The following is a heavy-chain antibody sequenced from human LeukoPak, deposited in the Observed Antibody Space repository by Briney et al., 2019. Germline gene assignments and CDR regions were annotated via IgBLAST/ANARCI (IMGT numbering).Heavy chain of an antibody. D-gene: IGHD2-15*01. CDR1: GYTSTGYY. CDR2: INPNSGGT. J-gene: IGHJ6*03. Sequence: GASVKFSCKASGYTSTGYYMHWVRQAPGQGLDWMGWINPNSGGTNYAQKFQGRVTMTRDTSISTAYMELSRLRSDDTAVYYCARTQNTRYCSGGSCYSGYYYYYMDVWGKGTTVTVSS. V-gene: IGHV1-2*02. CDR3: ARTQNTRYCSGGSCYSGYYYYYMDV.